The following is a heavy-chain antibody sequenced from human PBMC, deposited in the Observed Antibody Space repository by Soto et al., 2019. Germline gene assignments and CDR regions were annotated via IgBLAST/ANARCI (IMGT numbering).Heavy chain of an antibody. D-gene: IGHD2-15*01. V-gene: IGHV1-69*12. Sequence: QVQLVQSGAEVKKPGSSVKVSCKASGGTFSSYAISWVRQAPGQGLEWMGGIIPIFGTADYAQKFQGRVTIPAHESTSKAYIELSSLSSEDTAVYYCVSIRANTCSYGMDVWGQGTTVTVSS. J-gene: IGHJ6*02. CDR1: GGTFSSYA. CDR3: VSIRANTCSYGMDV. CDR2: IIPIFGTA.